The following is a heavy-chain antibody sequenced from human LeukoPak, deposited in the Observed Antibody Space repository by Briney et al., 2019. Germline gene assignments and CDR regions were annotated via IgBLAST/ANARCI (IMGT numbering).Heavy chain of an antibody. V-gene: IGHV3-74*01. CDR3: ASDIGD. Sequence: PGGSLRLSCAASGFTISSYWMHWVRQAPGKGLVWVSRISSDGSTTTYSDSVKGRFTISRDTAKNSLYLQMNSLTVEDTAVYYCASDIGDWGQGTLVTVSS. D-gene: IGHD3-10*01. CDR1: GFTISSYW. CDR2: ISSDGSTT. J-gene: IGHJ4*02.